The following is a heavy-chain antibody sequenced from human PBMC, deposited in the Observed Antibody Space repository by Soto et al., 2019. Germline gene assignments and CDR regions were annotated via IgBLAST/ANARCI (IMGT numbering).Heavy chain of an antibody. CDR1: GFTVSSKY. CDR2: IYMRGST. V-gene: IGHV3-66*01. Sequence: EVQLVESGGGLVQPGESLRLSCAASGFTVSSKYMSWVRQAPGKGLEWVSIIYMRGSTFYADSVKGRFTFSRDTSKNTLYLQMDHLTVQDTAMYYCARDSLPGTRTCADHWGQGTLVTVSS. J-gene: IGHJ4*02. D-gene: IGHD1-26*01. CDR3: ARDSLPGTRTCADH.